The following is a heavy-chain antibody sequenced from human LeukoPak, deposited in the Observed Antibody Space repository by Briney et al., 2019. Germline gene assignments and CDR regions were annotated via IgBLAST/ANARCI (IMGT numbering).Heavy chain of an antibody. J-gene: IGHJ4*02. V-gene: IGHV3-21*04. Sequence: GGSLRLSCAASGFTFSSYSMNWVRQAPGKGLEWVSCISSSSSYIYYADSVKGRFTISRDNAKNTLFLHMNSLRAEDTAVYSCAKGYYGSGSYGWFDYWGQGTLVTVSS. CDR1: GFTFSSYS. CDR2: ISSSSSYI. D-gene: IGHD3-10*01. CDR3: AKGYYGSGSYGWFDY.